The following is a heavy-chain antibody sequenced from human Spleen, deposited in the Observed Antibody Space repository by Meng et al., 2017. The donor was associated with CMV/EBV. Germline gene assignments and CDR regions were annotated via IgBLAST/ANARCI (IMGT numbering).Heavy chain of an antibody. CDR1: GGSFRDYY. V-gene: IGHV4-34*01. CDR2: INHSGST. D-gene: IGHD3-10*01. CDR3: ARGAFSEYGSGSSFDY. Sequence: QVQLQQWGAGLLKRSXXXXLXGXVYGGSFRDYYWSWSRQPPGKGLEWIGEINHSGSTNDNPSLKSRVTISVDTSKNQFSLKLSFVTAADTAVYYCARGAFSEYGSGSSFDYWGQGTLVTVSS. J-gene: IGHJ4*02.